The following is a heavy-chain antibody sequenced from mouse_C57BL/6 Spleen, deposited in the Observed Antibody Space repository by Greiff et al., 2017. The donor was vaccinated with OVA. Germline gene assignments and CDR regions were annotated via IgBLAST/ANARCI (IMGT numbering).Heavy chain of an antibody. J-gene: IGHJ1*03. CDR1: GFTFSDYY. D-gene: IGHD2-5*01. CDR2: ISNGGGST. V-gene: IGHV5-12*01. Sequence: EVMLVESGGGLVQPGGSLKLSCAASGFTFSDYYMYWVRQTPEKRLEWVAYISNGGGSTYYPDTVKGRFTISRDNAKNTLYLQMSRLKSDDTAMYYCARPAYYSNWYFDVWGTGTTVTVSS. CDR3: ARPAYYSNWYFDV.